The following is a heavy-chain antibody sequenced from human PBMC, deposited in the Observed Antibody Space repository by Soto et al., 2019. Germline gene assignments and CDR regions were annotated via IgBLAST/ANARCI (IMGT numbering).Heavy chain of an antibody. D-gene: IGHD2-15*01. Sequence: TSETLSLTCTVSGGSISSYYWRWIRQPAGKGLEWIGRIYTSGSTNYNPSLKSRVTMSVDTSKNQFSLKLSSVTAADTAVYYCARLHPGYCSGGSCYYWFDPWGQGTLVTVSS. CDR1: GGSISSYY. CDR2: IYTSGST. J-gene: IGHJ5*02. CDR3: ARLHPGYCSGGSCYYWFDP. V-gene: IGHV4-4*07.